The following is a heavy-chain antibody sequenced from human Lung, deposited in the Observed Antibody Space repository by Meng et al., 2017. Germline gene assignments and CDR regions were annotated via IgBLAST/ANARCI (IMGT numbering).Heavy chain of an antibody. CDR2: ITGDGSST. D-gene: IGHD4-17*01. CDR3: ARGGVTTDD. V-gene: IGHV3-74*01. CDR1: GFTFSTHW. J-gene: IGHJ4*02. Sequence: EVQLGESGGGLVQPGGSLSLSCAASGFTFSTHWMHVVRQAPGKGLEWVSRITGDGSSTIYADSVQGRFTMSRDNAKNTLSLQMNSLRAEDTAVYYCARGGVTTDDWGQGTLVTVSS.